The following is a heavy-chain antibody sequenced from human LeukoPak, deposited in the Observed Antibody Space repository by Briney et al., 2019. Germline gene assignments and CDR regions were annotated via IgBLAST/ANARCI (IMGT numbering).Heavy chain of an antibody. CDR3: AYSGSYGHLGY. CDR1: GGSISSNAYY. D-gene: IGHD1-26*01. CDR2: IYSSVST. Sequence: SETLSLTCTVSGGSISSNAYYWAWIRQPPGKGLEWIGSIYSSVSTYYNPSLKSRVTISVDTSKNQFSLRLSSVTAADTALYYCAYSGSYGHLGYWGQGTPVTVSS. V-gene: IGHV4-39*01. J-gene: IGHJ4*02.